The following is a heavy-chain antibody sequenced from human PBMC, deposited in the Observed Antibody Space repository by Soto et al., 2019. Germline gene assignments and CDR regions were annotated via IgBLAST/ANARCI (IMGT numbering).Heavy chain of an antibody. CDR2: VVPMFDTP. CDR3: AGERCDRPVAGSAAFDI. CDR1: GGTFTTTA. Sequence: QVQLVQSGAEVKMAGSSVNVSCKASGGTFTTTAFSWVQQAPGQGLEWVGGVVPMFDTPVYAQKFQDRVTISAAEYRAKVYMEFHSLTSDDAAVYFCAGERCDRPVAGSAAFDIWGQGTQVSISS. V-gene: IGHV1-69*01. D-gene: IGHD6-19*01. J-gene: IGHJ3*02.